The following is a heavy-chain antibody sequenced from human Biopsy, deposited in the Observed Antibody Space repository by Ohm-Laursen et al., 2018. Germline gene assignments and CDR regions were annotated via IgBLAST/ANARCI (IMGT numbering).Heavy chain of an antibody. J-gene: IGHJ4*02. Sequence: SETLSLTYNVSDGSINDYFWSWVRQPAGKGLEWIGRVFRNEATNYNPSLKGRVTMSIDRSKSQFSLTLRSVTAADTAVYYCTNSLGGAYWGPGILVTVSS. V-gene: IGHV4-4*07. D-gene: IGHD3-10*01. CDR2: VFRNEAT. CDR1: DGSINDYF. CDR3: TNSLGGAY.